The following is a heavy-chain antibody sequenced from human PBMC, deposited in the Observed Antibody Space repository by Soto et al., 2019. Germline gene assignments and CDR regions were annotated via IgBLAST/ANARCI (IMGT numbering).Heavy chain of an antibody. CDR2: INSGTGNI. J-gene: IGHJ4*02. CDR1: GYTFTNYA. CDR3: ARGGMVSNPFDY. D-gene: IGHD3-10*01. V-gene: IGHV1-3*01. Sequence: ASVKVSCKASGYTFTNYAMHWVRQAPGQRLEWMGWINSGTGNIKYSQKFQGRVTITRDTSASTAYMELSSLTSEDMAVYYCARGGMVSNPFDYWGQGFLVTVSS.